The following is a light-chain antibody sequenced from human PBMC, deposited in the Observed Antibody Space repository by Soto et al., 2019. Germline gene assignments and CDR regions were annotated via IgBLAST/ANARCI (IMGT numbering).Light chain of an antibody. Sequence: EIVLTQSPATLSLSPGDTATLSCRASQNIVTYLAWYQHKPGQAPRLLISDASNRAAGIPARFSGSGSGTAFTHTISRLEPEDFAIYYCQQRTNWPPLNFGGGTSVEIK. V-gene: IGKV3-11*01. CDR3: QQRTNWPPLN. J-gene: IGKJ4*01. CDR2: DAS. CDR1: QNIVTY.